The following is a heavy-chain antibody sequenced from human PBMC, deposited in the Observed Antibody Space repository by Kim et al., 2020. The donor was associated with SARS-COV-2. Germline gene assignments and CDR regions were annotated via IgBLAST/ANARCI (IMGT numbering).Heavy chain of an antibody. Sequence: GESLKISCKGSGYSFTSYWISWVRQMPGKGLEWMGRIDPSDSYTNYSPSFQGHVTISADKSISTAYLQWSSLKASDTAMYYCARHDGVVVVAATPLDAFDILGQGTMVTVSS. CDR2: IDPSDSYT. D-gene: IGHD2-15*01. CDR3: ARHDGVVVVAATPLDAFDI. J-gene: IGHJ3*02. CDR1: GYSFTSYW. V-gene: IGHV5-10-1*01.